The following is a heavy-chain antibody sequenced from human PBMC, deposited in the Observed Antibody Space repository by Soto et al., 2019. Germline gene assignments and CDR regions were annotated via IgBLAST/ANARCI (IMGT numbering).Heavy chain of an antibody. CDR2: IYYSGST. V-gene: IGHV4-59*08. D-gene: IGHD3-10*01. J-gene: IGHJ4*02. CDR1: GGSISSDY. CDR3: ARLTMVRGVIVDSD. Sequence: SETLSLTCSVSGGSISSDYWSWIRQPPGKGLEWIGYIYYSGSTNYNPSLKSRVTISIDTSRNQFSLKLSSVTAADTAVYYCARLTMVRGVIVDSDWGQGTLVTVSS.